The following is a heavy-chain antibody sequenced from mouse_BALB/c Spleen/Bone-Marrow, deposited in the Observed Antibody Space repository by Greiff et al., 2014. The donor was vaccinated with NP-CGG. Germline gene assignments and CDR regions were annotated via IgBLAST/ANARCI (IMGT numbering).Heavy chain of an antibody. V-gene: IGHV14-3*02. Sequence: VHVKQSGAELVKPGASVKLSCTAYGFNIKDTYMHWVKQRPEQGLEWIGRIDPANGNTKYDPKFQGKATITADTSSNTAYLQLSSLTSEDTAVYYCARYYYGSSYFDYWGQGTTLTVSS. CDR3: ARYYYGSSYFDY. D-gene: IGHD1-1*01. CDR2: IDPANGNT. J-gene: IGHJ2*01. CDR1: GFNIKDTY.